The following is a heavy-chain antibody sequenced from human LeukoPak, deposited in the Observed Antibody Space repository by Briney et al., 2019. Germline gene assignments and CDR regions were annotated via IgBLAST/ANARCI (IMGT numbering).Heavy chain of an antibody. J-gene: IGHJ5*02. CDR3: ARDDPGMYYYDSSGYPNWFDP. CDR2: ISGSDNRT. Sequence: PGGSLRLSCAASGFTFTSYPMSWVRQAPGKGLEWVSGISGSDNRTYYTDSVEGRFTISRDNSKNTLYLQMNSLRAEDTAVYFCARDDPGMYYYDSSGYPNWFDPWGQGTLVTVSS. CDR1: GFTFTSYP. V-gene: IGHV3-23*01. D-gene: IGHD3-22*01.